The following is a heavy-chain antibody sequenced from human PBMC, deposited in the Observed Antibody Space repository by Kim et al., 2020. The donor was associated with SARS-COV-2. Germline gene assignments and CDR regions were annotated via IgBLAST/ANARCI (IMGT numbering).Heavy chain of an antibody. D-gene: IGHD3-10*01. V-gene: IGHV1-18*01. CDR2: IGLYKGDT. J-gene: IGHJ4*02. CDR1: GYTFFTSS. Sequence: ASVKVSCKASGYTFFTSSITWVRQAPGQGLEWMGWIGLYKGDTKYAQRFQGRVTMTRDTPTSTAYMELRSLRSDDTAVYYCARDGGGFGESDYWGQGTLVTVSS. CDR3: ARDGGGFGESDY.